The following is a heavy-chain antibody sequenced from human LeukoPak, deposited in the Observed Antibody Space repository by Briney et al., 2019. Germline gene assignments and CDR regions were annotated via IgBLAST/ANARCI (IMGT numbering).Heavy chain of an antibody. CDR1: GGTFSSYA. V-gene: IGHV1-69*05. CDR2: IIPIFGTA. D-gene: IGHD6-13*01. CDR3: ARGWGAAAGTSPSHFDY. Sequence: ASVKVSCKASGGTFSSYAISWVRQAPGQGLEWMGGIIPIFGTANYAQKFQGRVTMTTDTSTSTAYMVLRSLRSDDTAVYYCARGWGAAAGTSPSHFDYWGQGTLVTVSS. J-gene: IGHJ4*02.